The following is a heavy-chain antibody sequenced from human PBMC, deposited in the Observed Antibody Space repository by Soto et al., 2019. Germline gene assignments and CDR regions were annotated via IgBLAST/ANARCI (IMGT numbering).Heavy chain of an antibody. CDR1: GFTFSSYG. D-gene: IGHD3-22*01. V-gene: IGHV3-30*03. Sequence: GGSLRLSCAASGFTFSSYGMHWVRQAPGKGLEWVAVISYDGSNKYYADSVKGRFTISRDNSKNTLYLQMNSLRAEDTAVYYCSTMYYYDSSSYGMDVWGKGTTVNVSS. CDR3: STMYYYDSSSYGMDV. CDR2: ISYDGSNK. J-gene: IGHJ6*04.